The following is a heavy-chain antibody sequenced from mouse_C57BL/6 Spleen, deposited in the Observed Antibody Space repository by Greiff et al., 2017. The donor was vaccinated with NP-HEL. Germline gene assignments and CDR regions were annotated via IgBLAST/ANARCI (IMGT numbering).Heavy chain of an antibody. CDR3: ARDGDYGSSYCAY. CDR1: GFTFSSYA. Sequence: EVKLVESGGGLVKPGGSLKLSCAASGFTFSSYAMSWVRQTPEKRLEWVATISDGGSYTYYPDNVKGRFTISRDNAKNNLYLQMRHLKSEDTAMYYCARDGDYGSSYCAYWGQGTLVTVSA. CDR2: ISDGGSYT. J-gene: IGHJ3*01. V-gene: IGHV5-4*01. D-gene: IGHD1-1*01.